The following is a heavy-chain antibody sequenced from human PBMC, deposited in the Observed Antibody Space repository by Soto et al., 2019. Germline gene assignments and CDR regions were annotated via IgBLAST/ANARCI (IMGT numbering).Heavy chain of an antibody. J-gene: IGHJ5*02. CDR1: GYTFTSYD. CDR3: ARHLRITMVRGVVRGAWFDP. D-gene: IGHD3-10*01. V-gene: IGHV1-8*01. Sequence: QVQLVQSGAEVKKPGASVKVSCKASGYTFTSYDINWVRQATGQGLEWMGWMNPNSGNTGYAQKFQGSVTMTRNTSISTADMELSSLGYEDTAVYYCARHLRITMVRGVVRGAWFDPWGQGTLVTVSS. CDR2: MNPNSGNT.